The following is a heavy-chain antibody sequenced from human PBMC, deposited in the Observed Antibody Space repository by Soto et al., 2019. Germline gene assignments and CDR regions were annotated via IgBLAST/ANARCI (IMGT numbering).Heavy chain of an antibody. CDR3: ARGHSCSGGSCYGVFDY. J-gene: IGHJ4*02. CDR2: MNPNSGNT. V-gene: IGHV1-8*01. Sequence: QVPLVQSGAEVKKPGASVKVSCKASGYTFTSYDINWVRQATGQGLEWMGWMNPNSGNTGYAQKFQGRVTMTRNTSISTAYMELSSLRSEDTAVYYCARGHSCSGGSCYGVFDYWGQGTLVTVSS. CDR1: GYTFTSYD. D-gene: IGHD2-15*01.